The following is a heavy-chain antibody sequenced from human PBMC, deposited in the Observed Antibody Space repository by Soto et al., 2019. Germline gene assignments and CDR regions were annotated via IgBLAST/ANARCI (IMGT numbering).Heavy chain of an antibody. D-gene: IGHD2-2*01. CDR3: ARDLGYCSSTRCSDSYNWFDP. V-gene: IGHV4-31*03. CDR2: IYYSGST. CDR1: GGSISSGGYY. Sequence: PSETLSLTCTVSGGSISSGGYYWSWIRQHPGKGLEWIGYIYYSGSTYYNPSLKSRVTISVDTSKNQFSLKLSSVTAADTAVYYCARDLGYCSSTRCSDSYNWFDPWGQGTLVTVSS. J-gene: IGHJ5*02.